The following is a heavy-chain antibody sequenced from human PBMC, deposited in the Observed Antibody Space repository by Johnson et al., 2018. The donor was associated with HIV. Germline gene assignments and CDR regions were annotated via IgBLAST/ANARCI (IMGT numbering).Heavy chain of an antibody. J-gene: IGHJ3*02. Sequence: VQLVESGGRVVRPGGSLRLSCAASGFTFDDFGMSWVRQAPGKGLEWVSGLNWNGGTTFYADAVKGRFTISQDNAKNSLYLQMNRLRAEDTALYYCARGIVLVVGATRGDGFDIWGQGTMVTVSS. D-gene: IGHD2-15*01. CDR2: LNWNGGTT. CDR1: GFTFDDFG. V-gene: IGHV3-20*04. CDR3: ARGIVLVVGATRGDGFDI.